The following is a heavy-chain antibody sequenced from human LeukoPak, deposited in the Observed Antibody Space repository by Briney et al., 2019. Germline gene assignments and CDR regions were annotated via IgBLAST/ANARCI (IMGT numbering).Heavy chain of an antibody. CDR2: ISGSGGST. Sequence: GGSLRLSCAASGFTFSSYAMSWVRQAPGKGLEWVSVISGSGGSTYYPDSVKGRFTISRDNSKNTLYLQMNSLRAEDTAVYYCTKGSSSSSRYYFDYWGQGTLVTVSS. V-gene: IGHV3-23*01. J-gene: IGHJ4*02. CDR1: GFTFSSYA. CDR3: TKGSSSSSRYYFDY. D-gene: IGHD6-6*01.